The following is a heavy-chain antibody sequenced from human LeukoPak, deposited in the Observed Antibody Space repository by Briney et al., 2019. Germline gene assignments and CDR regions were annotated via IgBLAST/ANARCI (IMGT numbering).Heavy chain of an antibody. Sequence: GGSLRLSCAASGFTVSSNYMSWVRQAPGKGLEWVSVIYSGGSTYYADSVKGRFTISRDNSKNTLYLQMNSLRVEDTAVYYCARWQSGRYHAFDLWGQGTMVTVSS. CDR2: IYSGGST. D-gene: IGHD3-10*01. CDR3: ARWQSGRYHAFDL. J-gene: IGHJ3*01. V-gene: IGHV3-53*01. CDR1: GFTVSSNY.